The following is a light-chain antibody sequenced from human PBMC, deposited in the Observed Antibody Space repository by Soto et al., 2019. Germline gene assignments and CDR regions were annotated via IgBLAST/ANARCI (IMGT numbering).Light chain of an antibody. J-gene: IGKJ2*01. Sequence: EIVLTQSPATLSLSPGERATLSCRASQSISTYLAWYQQKPGQAPRLLIYDASYRATGIPARFSGSGSGTDFTLTISSLEPEDFATYYRQHYNDYSYTFGPGTNLEIK. V-gene: IGKV3-11*01. CDR2: DAS. CDR1: QSISTY. CDR3: QHYNDYSYT.